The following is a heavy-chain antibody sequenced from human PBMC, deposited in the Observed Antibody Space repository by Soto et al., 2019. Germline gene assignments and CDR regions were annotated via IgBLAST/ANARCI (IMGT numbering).Heavy chain of an antibody. Sequence: QLQLQESGPGLVKPSETLSLTCTVSGGSISSSSYYWGWIRQPPGKGLEWIGSIYYSGSTYYNPSLKSRVTISVDTSKNQFSLKLSSVTAADTAVYYCARLGAVAGYYFDYWGQGTLVTVSS. CDR3: ARLGAVAGYYFDY. J-gene: IGHJ4*02. CDR1: GGSISSSSYY. V-gene: IGHV4-39*01. CDR2: IYYSGST. D-gene: IGHD6-19*01.